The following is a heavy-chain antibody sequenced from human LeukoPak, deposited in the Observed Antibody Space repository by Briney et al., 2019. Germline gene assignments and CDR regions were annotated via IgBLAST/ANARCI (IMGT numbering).Heavy chain of an antibody. Sequence: SETLSLTCTVSGGSISSSSYYWGWIRQPPGKGLEWIGSIYYSGSTYYNPSLKSRVTISVDTSKNQFSLKLSSVTAADTAVYYCARVPETNYDILTGYYYWGQGTLVTVSS. CDR1: GGSISSSSYY. J-gene: IGHJ4*02. D-gene: IGHD3-9*01. CDR2: IYYSGST. CDR3: ARVPETNYDILTGYYY. V-gene: IGHV4-39*07.